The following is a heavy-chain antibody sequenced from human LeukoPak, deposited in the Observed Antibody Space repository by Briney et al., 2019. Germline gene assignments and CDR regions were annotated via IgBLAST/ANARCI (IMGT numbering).Heavy chain of an antibody. V-gene: IGHV1-2*05. CDR3: VRGLGTYRGNFL. Sequence: ASVKVSCKASGYTLTGYYMHWVRQAPGQGLERMGRINPNSGGTNYAQKFQGRVTMTRDTSISTAYMELSRLRSDDTDVYYCVRGLGTYRGNFLWGQGTLVTVSS. D-gene: IGHD4-23*01. CDR2: INPNSGGT. CDR1: GYTLTGYY. J-gene: IGHJ4*02.